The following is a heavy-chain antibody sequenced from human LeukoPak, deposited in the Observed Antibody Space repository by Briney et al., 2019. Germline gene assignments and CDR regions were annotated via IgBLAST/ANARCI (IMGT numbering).Heavy chain of an antibody. CDR3: ARDKVSQWFGEFDY. CDR2: ISYDGSNK. Sequence: GRSLRLSCAASGFTFSSYAMHCVRQAPGKGVEWVAVISYDGSNKYYADSVTGRFTTSRDNSKNTLYLQMNSLRAEDTAVYYCARDKVSQWFGEFDYWGQGTLSPSPQ. J-gene: IGHJ4*02. V-gene: IGHV3-30*01. CDR1: GFTFSSYA. D-gene: IGHD3-10*01.